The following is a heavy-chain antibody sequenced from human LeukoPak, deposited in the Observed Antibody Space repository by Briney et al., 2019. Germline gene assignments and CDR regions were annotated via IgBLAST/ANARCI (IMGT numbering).Heavy chain of an antibody. Sequence: GASVKVSCKASGYTFISYDINWVRQATGQGLEWMGWMNPNSGNTGYAQKFQGRVTMTRNTSISTAYMELSSLRSEDTAVYYCARAPVSSRPTNWFDPWGQGTLVTVSS. CDR2: MNPNSGNT. CDR1: GYTFISYD. J-gene: IGHJ5*02. V-gene: IGHV1-8*01. D-gene: IGHD1-14*01. CDR3: ARAPVSSRPTNWFDP.